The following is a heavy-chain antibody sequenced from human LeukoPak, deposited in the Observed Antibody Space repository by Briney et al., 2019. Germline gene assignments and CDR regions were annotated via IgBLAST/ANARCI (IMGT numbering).Heavy chain of an antibody. V-gene: IGHV4-34*01. CDR2: INHSGST. Sequence: PSETLSLTCAVYGGSFSGYYWSWIRQPPGKGLEWIGEINHSGSTNYNPSLKSRVTISVDTSKNQFSLKLSSVTAADMAVYYCARGWAGIDPKQHYFGYWGQGTLVTVSS. J-gene: IGHJ4*02. CDR3: ARGWAGIDPKQHYFGY. D-gene: IGHD6-19*01. CDR1: GGSFSGYY.